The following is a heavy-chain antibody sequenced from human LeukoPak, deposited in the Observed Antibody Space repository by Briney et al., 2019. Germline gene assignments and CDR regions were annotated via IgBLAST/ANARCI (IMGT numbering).Heavy chain of an antibody. CDR2: IYYTGIP. J-gene: IGHJ4*02. CDR3: VSPRGFSYGYFDY. Sequence: SETLSLTCTVSGGSISISSYYWGWIRQPPGKGLEWIANIYYTGIPYYNPSLKSRVTISADTSKNQFSLTLGSVSATDTAVYYCVSPRGFSYGYFDYWGQGTLVTVSS. D-gene: IGHD5-18*01. CDR1: GGSISISSYY. V-gene: IGHV4-39*01.